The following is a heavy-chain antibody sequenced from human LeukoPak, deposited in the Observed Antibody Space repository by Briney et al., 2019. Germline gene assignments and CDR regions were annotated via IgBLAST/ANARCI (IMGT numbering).Heavy chain of an antibody. CDR1: GYTFTSNF. D-gene: IGHD2-2*01. J-gene: IGHJ4*02. V-gene: IGHV1-46*01. CDR2: INPSGGGT. CDR3: ARGRGCSSTSCYPGGYFDY. Sequence: ASVTVSCKASGYTFTSNFIHWVRQAPGQGLEWMGIINPSGGGTTYAQTFQGRVTMTRDTSTSTVYMELSSLRSEDTAVYYCARGRGCSSTSCYPGGYFDYWGQGTLVTVSS.